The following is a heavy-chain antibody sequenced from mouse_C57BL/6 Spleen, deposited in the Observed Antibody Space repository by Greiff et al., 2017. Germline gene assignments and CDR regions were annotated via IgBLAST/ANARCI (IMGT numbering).Heavy chain of an antibody. D-gene: IGHD1-1*01. J-gene: IGHJ1*03. V-gene: IGHV1-64*01. CDR3: ARRTRSDYWYFDV. CDR2: IHPNSGST. CDR1: GYTFTSYW. Sequence: QVQLQQPGAELVKPGASVKLSCKASGYTFTSYWMHWVKQRPGQGLEWIGMIHPNSGSTNYNEKFKSKATLTVDKSSSTAYMQLSSLASEDSSVYYCARRTRSDYWYFDVWGTGTTVTVSS.